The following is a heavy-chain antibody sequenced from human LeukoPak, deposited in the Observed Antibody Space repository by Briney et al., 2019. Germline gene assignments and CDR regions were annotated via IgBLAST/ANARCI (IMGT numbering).Heavy chain of an antibody. Sequence: GASVKVSCKASGYTFTMNGISWVRQAPGQGLEWMGWISSYNGKTNYAQRLQGRVTMTTDTSTSTAYMELRSLRSDDTAVYYCASAPIFGVVITVYGAFDIWGQGTMVTVSS. V-gene: IGHV1-18*01. CDR3: ASAPIFGVVITVYGAFDI. D-gene: IGHD3-3*01. J-gene: IGHJ3*02. CDR2: ISSYNGKT. CDR1: GYTFTMNG.